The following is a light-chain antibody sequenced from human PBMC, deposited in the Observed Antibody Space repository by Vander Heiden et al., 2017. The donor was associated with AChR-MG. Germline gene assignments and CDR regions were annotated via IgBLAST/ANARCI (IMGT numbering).Light chain of an antibody. Sequence: QSVLTQPPSVSGAPGQRVTISCTGRSLNIGHGYALHWCRQVPGTAPKLRIYGNSDRPSGLPGRFSGSKSGTSASLAITGLQAEDEADYYCHSYDSSLRGSVFGGGTKLTVL. CDR1: SLNIGHGYA. J-gene: IGLJ2*01. CDR2: GNS. V-gene: IGLV1-40*01. CDR3: HSYDSSLRGSV.